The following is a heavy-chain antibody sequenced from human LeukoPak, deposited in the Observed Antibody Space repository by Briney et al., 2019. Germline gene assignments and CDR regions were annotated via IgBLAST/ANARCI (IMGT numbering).Heavy chain of an antibody. V-gene: IGHV4-34*01. D-gene: IGHD5-12*01. CDR2: INHSGST. CDR1: GGSFSGYY. CDR3: AWIVATIHGDFGCFDY. Sequence: PSETLSLTCAVYGGSFSGYYWSSIRQPPGKGLEWIGEINHSGSTNYNPSLKSRVTISVDTSKNQFSLKLSSVTAADTAVYYCAWIVATIHGDFGCFDYWGQGTLVTVSS. J-gene: IGHJ4*02.